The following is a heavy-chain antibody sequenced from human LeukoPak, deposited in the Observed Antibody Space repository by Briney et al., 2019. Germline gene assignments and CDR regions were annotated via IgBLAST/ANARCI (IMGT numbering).Heavy chain of an antibody. CDR3: ASASGHGCGNWGCPFDY. CDR1: GGTFSSYA. V-gene: IGHV1-69*13. D-gene: IGHD7-27*01. CDR2: IIPIFGTA. J-gene: IGHJ4*02. Sequence: SVKVSCKASGGTFSSYAISWVRQAPGQGLEWMGGIIPIFGTANYAQKFQGRVTITADESTSTDYMELSSLRSEDTAVYYCASASGHGCGNWGCPFDYWGQGTLVTVSS.